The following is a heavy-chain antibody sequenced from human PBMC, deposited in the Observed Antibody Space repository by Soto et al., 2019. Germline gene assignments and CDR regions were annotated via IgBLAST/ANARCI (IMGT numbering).Heavy chain of an antibody. CDR1: GGSFSGYY. D-gene: IGHD3-10*01. CDR3: ARGPLAYYYGSGSYYRPPDY. V-gene: IGHV4-34*01. J-gene: IGHJ4*02. Sequence: SETLSLTCAVYGGSFSGYYWSWIRQPPGKGLEWIGEINHSGSTNYNPSLKSRVTISVDTSKNQFSLKLISVTAADTAVYYCARGPLAYYYGSGSYYRPPDYWGQGTLVTVSS. CDR2: INHSGST.